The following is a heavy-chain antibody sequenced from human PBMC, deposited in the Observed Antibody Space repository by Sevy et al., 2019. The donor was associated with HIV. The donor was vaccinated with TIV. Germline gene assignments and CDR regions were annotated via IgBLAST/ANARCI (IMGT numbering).Heavy chain of an antibody. J-gene: IGHJ4*02. D-gene: IGHD4-17*01. Sequence: GGSLRLSCAASGFTFSDYYMTWIRQSPGKGLPWISYISSGSSYTNYADSVKGRFTISRDNAKNSLYLEIHTLRPEDTAVYYCARSRSNYADYYFDYWGQGTVVTVSS. CDR2: ISSGSSYT. CDR3: ARSRSNYADYYFDY. CDR1: GFTFSDYY. V-gene: IGHV3-11*06.